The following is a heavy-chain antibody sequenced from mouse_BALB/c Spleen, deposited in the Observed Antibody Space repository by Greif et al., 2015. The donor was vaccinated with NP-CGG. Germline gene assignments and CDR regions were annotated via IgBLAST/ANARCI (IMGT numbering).Heavy chain of an antibody. CDR3: TRTYYYGSGAY. CDR2: IRLKSNNYAT. J-gene: IGHJ3*01. D-gene: IGHD1-1*01. CDR1: GFTFSNYW. V-gene: IGHV6-6*02. Sequence: EVKVEESGGGLVQPGGSMKLSCVASGFTFSNYWMNWVRQSPEKGLEWVAEIRLKSNNYATHYAESVKGRFTISRDDSKSSVYLQMNNLRAEDTGIYYCTRTYYYGSGAYWGQGTLVTVSA.